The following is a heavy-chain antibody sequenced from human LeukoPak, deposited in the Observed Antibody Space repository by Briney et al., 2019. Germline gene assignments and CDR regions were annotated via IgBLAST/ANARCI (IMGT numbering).Heavy chain of an antibody. CDR1: VDSVSSNSAT. D-gene: IGHD6-13*01. J-gene: IGHJ4*02. V-gene: IGHV6-1*01. CDR2: TYYRSKWYN. Sequence: SQTLSLTCAISVDSVSSNSATWTWIRQSPSRGLEWLGRTYYRSKWYNDYGTSVKSRITINPDTSKNQFSLQLNSVTPEDTAVYYCARGSSSNSWYFDYWGQGTLVTVSS. CDR3: ARGSSSNSWYFDY.